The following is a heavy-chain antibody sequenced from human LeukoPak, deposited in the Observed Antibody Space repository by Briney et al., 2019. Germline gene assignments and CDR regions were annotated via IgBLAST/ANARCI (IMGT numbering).Heavy chain of an antibody. Sequence: TGGSLRLSCAASGFTFSSHSFMWVRQAPGKGLEWVSSISPDSGYIYYADSVKGRFTISRDNAENSLFLQMNSLGAEDTAVYYCAPFSAVTHYYFDYWGQATLVTVSS. CDR2: ISPDSGYI. V-gene: IGHV3-21*01. CDR1: GFTFSSHS. CDR3: APFSAVTHYYFDY. D-gene: IGHD6-13*01. J-gene: IGHJ4*02.